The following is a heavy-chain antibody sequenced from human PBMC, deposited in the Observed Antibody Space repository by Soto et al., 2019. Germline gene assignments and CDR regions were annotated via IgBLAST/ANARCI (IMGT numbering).Heavy chain of an antibody. CDR3: ARDPPPPDY. CDR2: ISAYNGNT. V-gene: IGHV1-18*01. CDR1: GYTFASYA. J-gene: IGHJ4*02. Sequence: QVQLVQSGTGVEKPGASVKVSCKASGYTFASYAISWMRQAPGQGLEWMGWISAYNGNTNYAQKLQGRVTMTTDTSTSTAYMELRSLRSDDTAVYSCARDPPPPDYWGQGTLVTVSS.